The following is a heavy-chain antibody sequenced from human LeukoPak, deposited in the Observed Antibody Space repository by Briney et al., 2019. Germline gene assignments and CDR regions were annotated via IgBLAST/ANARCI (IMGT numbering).Heavy chain of an antibody. CDR1: GFTFSSYG. CDR3: AARSPLGVGGSWYLGPY. CDR2: IRYDGSNK. J-gene: IGHJ4*02. D-gene: IGHD6-13*01. Sequence: PGGSLRLSCAASGFTFSSYGMHWVRQAPGKGLEWVAFIRYDGSNKYYADSVKGRFTISRDNSKNTLYLQMNSLRAEDTAVYYCAARSPLGVGGSWYLGPYWGQGTLVTVSS. V-gene: IGHV3-30*02.